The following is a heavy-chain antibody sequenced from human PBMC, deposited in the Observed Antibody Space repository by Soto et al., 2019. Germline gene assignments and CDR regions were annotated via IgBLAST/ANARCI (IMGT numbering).Heavy chain of an antibody. Sequence: ASVKVSCKASGYTFTSYYMHWVRQAPGQGLEWMGIINPSGGSTSYAQKFQGRVTMTGDASTSTAYMELSSLRSEDTAVYYCARKLHYDFWSGTEPDYYYYGMDVWGQGTTVTVSS. CDR3: ARKLHYDFWSGTEPDYYYYGMDV. CDR1: GYTFTSYY. V-gene: IGHV1-46*01. J-gene: IGHJ6*02. CDR2: INPSGGST. D-gene: IGHD3-3*01.